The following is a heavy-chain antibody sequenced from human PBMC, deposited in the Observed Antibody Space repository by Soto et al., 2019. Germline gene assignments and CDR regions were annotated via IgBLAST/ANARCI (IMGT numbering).Heavy chain of an antibody. CDR1: GFTFSSYE. J-gene: IGHJ5*02. Sequence: PGGSLRLSCAASGFTFSSYEMNWVRQAPGKGLEWVSYISSSGSTIYYADSVKGRFTISRDNAKNSLYLQMNSLRAEDTAAYYCARSGGSYQVSNWFDPWGQGTLVTVSS. V-gene: IGHV3-48*03. D-gene: IGHD1-26*01. CDR2: ISSSGSTI. CDR3: ARSGGSYQVSNWFDP.